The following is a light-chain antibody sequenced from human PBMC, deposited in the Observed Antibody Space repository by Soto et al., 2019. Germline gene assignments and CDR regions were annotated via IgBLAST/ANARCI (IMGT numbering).Light chain of an antibody. J-gene: IGKJ4*01. Sequence: EIVMTQSPATLSVSPGERATLSCRASQSVSSYLAWYQQKPGQSPGLLIYGASIRATGIPARFSGSGSGTEFTLTISSLQSEDFAVYYCQQYKNWPPLTFGGGTKVDIK. CDR3: QQYKNWPPLT. CDR2: GAS. V-gene: IGKV3D-15*01. CDR1: QSVSSY.